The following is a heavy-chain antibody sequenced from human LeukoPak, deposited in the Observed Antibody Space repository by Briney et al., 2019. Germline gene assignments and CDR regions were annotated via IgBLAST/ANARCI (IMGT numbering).Heavy chain of an antibody. V-gene: IGHV4-38-2*02. Sequence: SETLSLTCVVSGYSISSGYYWCWIRQPPGKGLEGIGSVFHSGSSYNNPSLKRRVTISIDTSTNQFSLKLSSVTATDTAVYYCARDYSVGTCYAFDIWGPERIVTVSS. D-gene: IGHD2-15*01. J-gene: IGHJ3*02. CDR2: VFHSGSS. CDR1: GYSISSGYY. CDR3: ARDYSVGTCYAFDI.